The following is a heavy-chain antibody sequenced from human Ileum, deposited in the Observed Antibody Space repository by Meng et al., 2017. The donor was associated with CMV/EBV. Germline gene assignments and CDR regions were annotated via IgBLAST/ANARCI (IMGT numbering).Heavy chain of an antibody. CDR3: ARDRGSYPYYFDY. V-gene: IGHV3-64*02. CDR1: GFTVSSYA. D-gene: IGHD1-26*01. CDR2: ISTNGGST. Sequence: CAASGFTVSSYAIHWVRQAPGKGLEYVSAISTNGGSTYYADSVKGRFTISRDNSKNTLYLQMGSLRAEDMAVYYCARDRGSYPYYFDYWGQGTLVTVSS. J-gene: IGHJ4*02.